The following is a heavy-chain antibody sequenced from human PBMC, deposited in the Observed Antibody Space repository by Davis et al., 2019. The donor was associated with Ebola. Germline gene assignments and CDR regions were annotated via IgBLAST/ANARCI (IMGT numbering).Heavy chain of an antibody. J-gene: IGHJ4*02. CDR2: IRHDGSEK. V-gene: IGHV3-7*01. Sequence: GESLKISCAASGFTFSGSAMHWVRRAPVKGLEWVASIRHDGSEKFCVESLRGRFTISRDNAKNSLCLQMTSLRAEDTALYYCVREGRMTTATTLWGRGTLVTVSS. D-gene: IGHD4-17*01. CDR1: GFTFSGSA. CDR3: VREGRMTTATTL.